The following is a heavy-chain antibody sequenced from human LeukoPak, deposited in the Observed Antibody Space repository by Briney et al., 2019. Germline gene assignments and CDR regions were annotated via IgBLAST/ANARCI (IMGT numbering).Heavy chain of an antibody. CDR1: GGSISSSNW. CDR2: IYHSGST. V-gene: IGHV4-4*02. J-gene: IGHJ4*02. Sequence: PSETLSLTCAVSGGSISSSNWWSWVRQPPGKGLEWIGEIYHSGSTNYNPSLKSRVTISVDKSKNQFSLKLSSVTAADTAVYYCARLRSTSCCPFDYWGQGTLVTVSS. CDR3: ARLRSTSCCPFDY. D-gene: IGHD2-2*01.